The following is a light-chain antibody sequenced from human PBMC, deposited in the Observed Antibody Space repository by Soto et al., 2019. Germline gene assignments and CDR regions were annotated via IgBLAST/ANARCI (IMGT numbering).Light chain of an antibody. CDR3: QQYNSYPRT. CDR2: KAS. V-gene: IGKV1-5*03. J-gene: IGKJ2*01. Sequence: DIQMTQSTSTLSASVGARVTITCRASQSISHWLAWYQQKPGKATNLLIYKASNFESGVPSWFSGSGSGTEFTLTISSLQPDDVASYYCQQYNSYPRTFGQGTKLVIK. CDR1: QSISHW.